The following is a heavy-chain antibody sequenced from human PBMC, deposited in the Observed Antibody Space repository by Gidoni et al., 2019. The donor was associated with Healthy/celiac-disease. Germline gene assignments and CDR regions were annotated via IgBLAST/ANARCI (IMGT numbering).Heavy chain of an antibody. CDR3: ARNYGSGSTYYYYGMDV. CDR2: IDWDDDK. V-gene: IGHV2-70*01. D-gene: IGHD3-10*01. J-gene: IGHJ6*02. CDR1: GFSLSTSAMC. Sequence: QVTLRESGPALVKPTQTLTLTCTFSGFSLSTSAMCVSWIRQPPGKALEWLALIDWDDDKYYSTSLKTRLTISKDTSKNQVVLTMTNMDPVDTATYYCARNYGSGSTYYYYGMDVWGQGTTVTVSS.